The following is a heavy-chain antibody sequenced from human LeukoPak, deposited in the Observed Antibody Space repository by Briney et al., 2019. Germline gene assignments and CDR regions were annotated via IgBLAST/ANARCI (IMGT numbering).Heavy chain of an antibody. J-gene: IGHJ4*02. D-gene: IGHD3-10*01. V-gene: IGHV3-23*01. CDR3: AKGSFGELFNFDY. CDR1: GFIFSTYG. CDR2: ISGSGGST. Sequence: PGGSLRLSCAASGFIFSTYGMHWVRQAPGKGLEWVSAISGSGGSTYYADSVKGRFTISRDNSKNTLYLQMNSLRAEDTAVYYCAKGSFGELFNFDYWGQGTLVTVSS.